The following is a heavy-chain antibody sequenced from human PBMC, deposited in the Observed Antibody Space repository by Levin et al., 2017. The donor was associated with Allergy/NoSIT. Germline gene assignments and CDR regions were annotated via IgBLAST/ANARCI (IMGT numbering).Heavy chain of an antibody. CDR1: GFSLSTSGVG. CDR2: IYWDDDK. Sequence: SGPTLVKPTQTLTLTCTFSGFSLSTSGVGVGWIRQPPGKALEWLALIYWDDDKRYSPSLKSRLTITKDTSKNQVVLTMTNMDPVDTATYYCAHRPSCGGYCYNWFDPWGQGTLVTVSS. V-gene: IGHV2-5*02. J-gene: IGHJ5*02. CDR3: AHRPSCGGYCYNWFDP. D-gene: IGHD2-21*02.